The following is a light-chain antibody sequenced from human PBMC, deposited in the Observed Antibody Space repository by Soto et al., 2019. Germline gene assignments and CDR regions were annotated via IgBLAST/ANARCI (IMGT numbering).Light chain of an antibody. CDR1: QTVSSNY. J-gene: IGKJ1*01. CDR2: GAS. V-gene: IGKV3-20*01. CDR3: QHYGNSLWT. Sequence: ENVLTQSPDTLSLSPGEGATLSCMASQTVSSNYLAWYQHRPGQAPKLIIHGASYTAPGIPDRFSGSGSGADFTLTISRLEPEDFAVYFCQHYGNSLWTFGQGTKVDIK.